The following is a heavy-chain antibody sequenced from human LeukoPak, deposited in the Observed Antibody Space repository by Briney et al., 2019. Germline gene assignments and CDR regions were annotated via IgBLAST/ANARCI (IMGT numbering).Heavy chain of an antibody. Sequence: SETLSLTCAVYGGSFSGYYWSWIRQPPGKGLEWIGEINHSGSTNYNPSLKSRVTISVDTSKNQFPLKLSSVTAADTAVYYCAKGHVLLWFGELFPPGHYGMDVWSKGTTVTVSS. CDR3: AKGHVLLWFGELFPPGHYGMDV. CDR2: INHSGST. CDR1: GGSFSGYY. D-gene: IGHD3-10*01. J-gene: IGHJ6*04. V-gene: IGHV4-34*01.